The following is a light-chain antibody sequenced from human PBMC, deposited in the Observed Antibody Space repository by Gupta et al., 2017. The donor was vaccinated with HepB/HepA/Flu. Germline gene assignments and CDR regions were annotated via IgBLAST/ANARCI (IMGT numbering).Light chain of an antibody. CDR1: HSVSSS. Sequence: EIVLTQSPATLSLSLGERAALSCRASHSVSSSLAWYQHKPGQAPRLLIYDASNRATGIPDRFSGSGSGTDFSLTSSSLEPDDFAVYYLQQGSTLITFGQGTRLEIK. V-gene: IGKV3-11*01. CDR3: QQGSTLIT. J-gene: IGKJ5*01. CDR2: DAS.